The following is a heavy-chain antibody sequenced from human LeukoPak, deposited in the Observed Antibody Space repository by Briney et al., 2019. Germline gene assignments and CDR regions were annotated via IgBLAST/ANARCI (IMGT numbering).Heavy chain of an antibody. CDR1: GFTFTNYW. CDR3: ARDPVQDFDF. J-gene: IGHJ4*02. V-gene: IGHV3-7*01. Sequence: GGSLRLSCAASGFTFTNYWMTWVRQAPGKGLEWVANINKDGSEKQYVDSAKGRFTISRDNPKNSVYLQMSSLRVEDSAVYYCARDPVQDFDFWGQGIMVTVSS. CDR2: INKDGSEK.